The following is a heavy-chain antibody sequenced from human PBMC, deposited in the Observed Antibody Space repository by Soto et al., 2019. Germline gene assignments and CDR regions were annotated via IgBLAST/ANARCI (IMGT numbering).Heavy chain of an antibody. Sequence: SETLSLTCTVSGGSVSSSGYYWGWIRQPPGKGLEWIGSIYYSGISHSNPSLKSRVTISVDTSKNQFSLRLRSVTAADTAMYYCARHQDSYYKDHFDYWGQGALVTVSS. D-gene: IGHD3-10*01. CDR3: ARHQDSYYKDHFDY. CDR1: GGSVSSSGYY. CDR2: IYYSGIS. V-gene: IGHV4-39*01. J-gene: IGHJ4*02.